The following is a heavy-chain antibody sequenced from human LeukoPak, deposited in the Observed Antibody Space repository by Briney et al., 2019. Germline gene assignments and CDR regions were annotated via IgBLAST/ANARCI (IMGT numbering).Heavy chain of an antibody. Sequence: GGSLRLSCAASGFTFSNAWMSWVRQAPGKGLEWVGRIKSKTDGGTKDYAAPVKGRFTISRDDSKNTLYLQMNSLKTEDTAVYYCTTVSLYYDSSGYYRYYYYYYYMDVWGKGTTVTVSS. CDR3: TTVSLYYDSSGYYRYYYYYYYMDV. CDR1: GFTFSNAW. D-gene: IGHD3-22*01. J-gene: IGHJ6*03. CDR2: IKSKTDGGTK. V-gene: IGHV3-15*01.